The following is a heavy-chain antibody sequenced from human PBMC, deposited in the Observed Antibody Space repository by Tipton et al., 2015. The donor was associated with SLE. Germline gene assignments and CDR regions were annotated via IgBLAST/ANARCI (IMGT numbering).Heavy chain of an antibody. CDR2: IYSSGTT. Sequence: TLSLTCTVSGASVSDYHWSWIRQPPGRGLEWIGWIYSSGTTSHNPSLKSRVTLSVDTSKNQFSLKLSSVTAADTALYYCARGTFGYGDYVAYWGQGTLVTVS. J-gene: IGHJ4*02. V-gene: IGHV4-4*07. CDR3: ARGTFGYGDYVAY. D-gene: IGHD4-17*01. CDR1: GASVSDYH.